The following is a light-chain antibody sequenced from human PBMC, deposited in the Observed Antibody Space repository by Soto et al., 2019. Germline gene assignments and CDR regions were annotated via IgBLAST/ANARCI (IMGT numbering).Light chain of an antibody. CDR3: QQLNSYPRT. J-gene: IGKJ1*01. V-gene: IGKV1-9*01. CDR2: AAS. CDR1: QGISSY. Sequence: DIPLTQSPSFLSASVGDRVTITCRASQGISSYLAWYQQKPGKAPKLLIYAASTLQSGVPSRFSGSGSGTEFTLTISSLQPEDSVTYYCQQLNSYPRTFGQGTKVEIK.